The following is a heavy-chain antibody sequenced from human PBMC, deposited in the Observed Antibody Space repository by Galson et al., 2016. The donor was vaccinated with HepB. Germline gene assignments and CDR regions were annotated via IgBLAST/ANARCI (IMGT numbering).Heavy chain of an antibody. CDR1: GYTFIDYA. CDR2: INPSGGST. CDR3: ARSAYSGSYYGRDWFDP. V-gene: IGHV1-46*01. Sequence: SVKVSCKASGYTFIDYAMNWVRQAPGQGLEWVGIINPSGGSTSYAQKFQGRVTMTRDTSTSTVYMELSSLRSEDTAVYYCARSAYSGSYYGRDWFDPWGQGTLVTVSS. J-gene: IGHJ5*02. D-gene: IGHD1-26*01.